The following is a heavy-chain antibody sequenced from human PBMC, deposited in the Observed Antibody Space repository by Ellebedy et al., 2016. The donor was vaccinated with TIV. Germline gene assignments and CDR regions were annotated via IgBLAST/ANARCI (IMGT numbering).Heavy chain of an antibody. D-gene: IGHD3-9*01. CDR2: ISSSSSTI. CDR3: ARDWTIFSDYYYYYGMDV. V-gene: IGHV3-48*04. J-gene: IGHJ6*02. CDR1: GFTFSSYS. Sequence: GGSLRLXXAASGFTFSSYSMNWVRQAPGKGLEWVSYISSSSSTIYYADSVKGRFTISRDNAKNSLYLQMNSLRAEDTAVYYCARDWTIFSDYYYYYGMDVWGQGTTVTVSS.